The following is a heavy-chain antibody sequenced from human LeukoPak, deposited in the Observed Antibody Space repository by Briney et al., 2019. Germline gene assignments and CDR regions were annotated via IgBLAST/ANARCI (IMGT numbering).Heavy chain of an antibody. J-gene: IGHJ5*02. CDR1: GYTLTELS. V-gene: IGHV1-24*01. D-gene: IGHD2-2*01. Sequence: ASVKVSCKVSGYTLTELSMHRVRQAPGKGLEWMGGFDPEDGETIYAQKFQGRVTMTEDTSTDTAYMELSSLRSEDTAVYYCATHVVVPAAKGDWFDPWGQGTLVTVSS. CDR2: FDPEDGET. CDR3: ATHVVVPAAKGDWFDP.